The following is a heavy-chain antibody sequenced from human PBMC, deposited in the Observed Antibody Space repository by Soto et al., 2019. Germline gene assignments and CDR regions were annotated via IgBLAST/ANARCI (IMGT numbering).Heavy chain of an antibody. CDR2: ISDGGDNT. Sequence: GGSLRLSCAASGFSFSSYEMNWVRQAPGKGLEWVSAISDGGDNTYYADSVKGRFTISRDNSKNTLSLQMDSLRDEDTALYYCAKNRGVIIIVDSWGQGTLVTVSS. CDR1: GFSFSSYE. V-gene: IGHV3-23*01. D-gene: IGHD3-10*01. CDR3: AKNRGVIIIVDS. J-gene: IGHJ4*02.